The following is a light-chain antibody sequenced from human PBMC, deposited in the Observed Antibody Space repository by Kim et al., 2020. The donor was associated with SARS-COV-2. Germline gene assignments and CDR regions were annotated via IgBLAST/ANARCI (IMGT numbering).Light chain of an antibody. CDR2: GAS. CDR1: QSISNS. Sequence: EIVLTQSPGTLSLSPGEGATLSCRASQSISNSLAWYQQKPGQAPRLLIYGASSRATGIPDRFSGSGSGTGFTLTIRRLEPEDFAVFYCQHYGSSPLTFGGGTKVEIK. V-gene: IGKV3-20*01. J-gene: IGKJ4*01. CDR3: QHYGSSPLT.